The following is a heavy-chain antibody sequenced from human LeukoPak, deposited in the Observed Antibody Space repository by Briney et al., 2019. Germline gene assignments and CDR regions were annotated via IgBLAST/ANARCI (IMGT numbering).Heavy chain of an antibody. CDR1: GGSISSSSYY. Sequence: KASETLSLTCTVSGGSISSSSYYWGWIRQPLGKGLKRIGSIYYSGSTYYNPSLKSRVTISVDTSKNQFSLKLSSVTAADTAVYYCASSGGYDSSGYYLFPFDYWGQGTLVTVSS. CDR3: ASSGGYDSSGYYLFPFDY. J-gene: IGHJ4*02. D-gene: IGHD3-22*01. V-gene: IGHV4-39*01. CDR2: IYYSGST.